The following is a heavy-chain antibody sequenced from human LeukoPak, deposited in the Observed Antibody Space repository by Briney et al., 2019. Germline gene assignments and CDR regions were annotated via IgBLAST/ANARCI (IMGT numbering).Heavy chain of an antibody. J-gene: IGHJ4*02. Sequence: GGSLRLSCAASGFTFSSYAMSWVRQAPGRGLEWVSAISGSGGSTYYADSVKGRFTISRDNSKNTLYLQMNSLRAEDTAVYYCAKDLGGFSGSYGYFDYWGQGTLVTVSS. CDR3: AKDLGGFSGSYGYFDY. V-gene: IGHV3-23*01. CDR2: ISGSGGST. CDR1: GFTFSSYA. D-gene: IGHD1-26*01.